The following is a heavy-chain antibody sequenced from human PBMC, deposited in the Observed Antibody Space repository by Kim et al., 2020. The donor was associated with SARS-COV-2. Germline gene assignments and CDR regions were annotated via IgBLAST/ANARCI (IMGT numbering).Heavy chain of an antibody. V-gene: IGHV4-61*01. D-gene: IGHD1-26*01. Sequence: SETLSLTCTVSGGSVSSGSDYWSWIRQPPGKGLEWIGYIYYSGSTNYNPSLKSRLTISVDTSKNQFSLKLSSVTAADTAVYYCARDGGIVGAAFDIWGQGTLVTVSS. CDR1: GGSVSSGSDY. CDR3: ARDGGIVGAAFDI. CDR2: IYYSGST. J-gene: IGHJ3*02.